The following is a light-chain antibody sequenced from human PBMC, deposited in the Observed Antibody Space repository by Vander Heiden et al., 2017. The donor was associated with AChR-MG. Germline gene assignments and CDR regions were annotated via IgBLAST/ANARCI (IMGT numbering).Light chain of an antibody. CDR3: QSYDSSLSGSV. V-gene: IGLV1-40*01. J-gene: IGLJ3*02. CDR2: GNS. CDR1: SPNIGAGYD. Sequence: QSVLTQPPSVSRAPGQRVTISCTGSSPNIGAGYDVHWYQQLPGTAPKLLIYGNSNRPSGVPDRFSGSKSGTSASLAITGLQAEDEADYYCQSYDSSLSGSVFGGGTKLTVL.